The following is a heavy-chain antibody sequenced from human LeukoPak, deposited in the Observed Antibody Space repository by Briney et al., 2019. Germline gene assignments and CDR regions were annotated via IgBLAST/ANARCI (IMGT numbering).Heavy chain of an antibody. J-gene: IGHJ4*02. D-gene: IGHD6-19*01. Sequence: ASVKVSCKASGYTFTSYYMHWVRQAPGQGLEWMGIINPSGGSTSYAQKFQGRVTMTRDTSISTAYMELSRLRSDDTAVYYCARDSYSSGWTTDYWGQGTLVTVSS. CDR3: ARDSYSSGWTTDY. CDR1: GYTFTSYY. V-gene: IGHV1-46*01. CDR2: INPSGGST.